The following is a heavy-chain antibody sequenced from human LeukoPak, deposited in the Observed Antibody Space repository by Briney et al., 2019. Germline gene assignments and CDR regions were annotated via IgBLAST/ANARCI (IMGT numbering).Heavy chain of an antibody. CDR2: TYYRSKWYN. CDR1: GDSVSSNSAA. CDR3: AREGVVATIGRYNWFDP. J-gene: IGHJ5*02. Sequence: SQTLSLTCAISGDSVSSNSAAWNWIRQSPSRGLEWLGRTYYRSKWYNDYAVSVKSRITINPDTSKNQFSLQLNSVTPEDTAVYYCAREGVVATIGRYNWFDPWGQGTLVTVSS. V-gene: IGHV6-1*01. D-gene: IGHD5-12*01.